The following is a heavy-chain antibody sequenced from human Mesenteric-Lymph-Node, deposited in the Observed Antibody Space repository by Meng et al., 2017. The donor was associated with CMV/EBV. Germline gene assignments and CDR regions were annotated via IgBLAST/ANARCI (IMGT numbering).Heavy chain of an antibody. CDR3: ASGWDYFAY. D-gene: IGHD2-2*03. V-gene: IGHV4-61*01. CDR1: GDFAIGDSYY. CDR2: IFYSGGA. J-gene: IGHJ4*02. Sequence: SETLSLTCTVSGDFAIGDSYYWSWIRQPPGEAFEWIGYIFYSGGAKYNPSLKSRVTISPDTSRNQFSLKLNSVTAADTAVYYCASGWDYFAYWGQGIPVTVSS.